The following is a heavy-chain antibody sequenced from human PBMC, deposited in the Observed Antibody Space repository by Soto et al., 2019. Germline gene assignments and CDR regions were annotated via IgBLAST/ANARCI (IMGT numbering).Heavy chain of an antibody. Sequence: EVQVVESGGGLVKPGGSLRLSCAASGFTFSSYTMNWVRQAPGRGLEWVSSISSSSSYIYYADSVKGRLTISRDNAKNSLYLQMNSLRADDTAVYYCARGEGHCYGDNCKLTYYFDYCGQGTLVTVSS. CDR3: ARGEGHCYGDNCKLTYYFDY. CDR1: GFTFSSYT. CDR2: ISSSSSYI. V-gene: IGHV3-21*01. J-gene: IGHJ4*02. D-gene: IGHD2-15*01.